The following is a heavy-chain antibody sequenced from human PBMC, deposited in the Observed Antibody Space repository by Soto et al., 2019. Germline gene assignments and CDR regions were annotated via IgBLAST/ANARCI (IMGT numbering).Heavy chain of an antibody. CDR1: GGTFSTHP. D-gene: IGHD5-18*01. Sequence: QVQLVQSGAEVKKPGSSVKVSCKASGGTFSTHPISWVRQAPGQGLEWMGGIIPIFGTSNYAQKFQGRVTITADKSTSTAYMEVRSLRSEDTAVYYCARWIQPRSYGMDVWGQGTTVTVSS. V-gene: IGHV1-69*06. CDR3: ARWIQPRSYGMDV. J-gene: IGHJ6*02. CDR2: IIPIFGTS.